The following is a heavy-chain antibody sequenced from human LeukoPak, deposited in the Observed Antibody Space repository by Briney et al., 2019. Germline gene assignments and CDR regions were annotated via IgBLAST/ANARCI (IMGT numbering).Heavy chain of an antibody. CDR2: INHSGST. CDR1: GGSFSGYY. J-gene: IGHJ4*02. Sequence: SETLSLTCAVYGGSFSGYYWSWIRQPPGKGLEWIGEINHSGSTNYNPSLKSRVTISVDTCKNQFSLKLSSVTAADTAVYYCARSGPYSSSWYNYWGQGTLVTVSS. D-gene: IGHD6-13*01. V-gene: IGHV4-34*01. CDR3: ARSGPYSSSWYNY.